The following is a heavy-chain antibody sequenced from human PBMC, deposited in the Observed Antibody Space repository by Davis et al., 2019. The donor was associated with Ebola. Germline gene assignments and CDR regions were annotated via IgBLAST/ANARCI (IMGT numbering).Heavy chain of an antibody. CDR1: GYTFTNYY. D-gene: IGHD6-19*01. CDR3: ASGGSGWFYYFDN. J-gene: IGHJ4*02. V-gene: IGHV7-4-1*02. CDR2: INTKTGNP. Sequence: AASVKVSCKASGYTFTNYYMHWVRQAPGQGLEWMGWINTKTGNPTYAQDFTGRFVFSLDTSVTTAYLQISSLKAEDTAVYYCASGGSGWFYYFDNWGQGTLVTVSS.